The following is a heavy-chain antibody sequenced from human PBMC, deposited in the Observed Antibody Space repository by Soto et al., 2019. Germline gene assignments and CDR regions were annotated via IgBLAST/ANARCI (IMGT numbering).Heavy chain of an antibody. CDR2: TRNKANSYTT. D-gene: IGHD3-10*01. Sequence: GGSLRLSCAASGFTFSVHYMDWVRQAPGKGLGWVGRTRNKANSYTTDYAASVKGRFTISRDESKNTLYLQMNSLKTEDTAVYYCAGGPIRFGAQYYYYDMDVWGQGTTVTVSS. CDR1: GFTFSVHY. V-gene: IGHV3-72*01. CDR3: AGGPIRFGAQYYYYDMDV. J-gene: IGHJ6*02.